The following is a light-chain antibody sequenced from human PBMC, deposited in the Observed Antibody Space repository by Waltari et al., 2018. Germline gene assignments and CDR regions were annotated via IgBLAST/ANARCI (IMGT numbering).Light chain of an antibody. CDR2: EGV. CDR3: CSYAGGSTFV. V-gene: IGLV2-23*03. CDR1: RSDVGGYNL. J-gene: IGLJ1*01. Sequence: QSALTQPASVSGSPGQSITISCTGTRSDVGGYNLVSWYQQHPNKAPKLIIYEGVKRPLGVSNRFSGSKSGNTASLTIPGLQAEDEADYYCCSYAGGSTFVFGTGTEVTVL.